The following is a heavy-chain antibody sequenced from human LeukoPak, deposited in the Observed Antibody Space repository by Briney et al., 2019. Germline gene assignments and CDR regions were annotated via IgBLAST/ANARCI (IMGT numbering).Heavy chain of an antibody. V-gene: IGHV3-23*01. CDR3: ASAYSSSWPLET. CDR1: GFTLSSYA. D-gene: IGHD6-13*01. J-gene: IGHJ5*02. Sequence: GGSLRLSCAASGFTLSSYAMSWVRQAPGRGLEWVSAISGSGGSTYYADSVKGRFTISRDNSKNTLYLQMNSLRAEDTAVYYCASAYSSSWPLETWGQGTLVTVSS. CDR2: ISGSGGST.